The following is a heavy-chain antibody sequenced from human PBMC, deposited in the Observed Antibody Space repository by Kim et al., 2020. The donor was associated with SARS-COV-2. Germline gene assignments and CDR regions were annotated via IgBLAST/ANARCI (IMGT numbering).Heavy chain of an antibody. V-gene: IGHV4-34*01. CDR3: ARGRFVLTGYYTPWVY. D-gene: IGHD3-9*01. CDR1: GGSFSGYY. J-gene: IGHJ4*02. Sequence: SETLSLTCAVYGGSFSGYYWSWIRQPPGKGLEWIGEINHSGSTNYNPSLKSRVTISVDTSKNQFSLKLSSVTAADTAVYYCARGRFVLTGYYTPWVYWGQGTLVTVSS. CDR2: INHSGST.